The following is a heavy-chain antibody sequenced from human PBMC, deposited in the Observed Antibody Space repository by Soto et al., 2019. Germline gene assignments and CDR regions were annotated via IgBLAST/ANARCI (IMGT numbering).Heavy chain of an antibody. CDR3: AHIMITFGGVTALDAFDF. Sequence: QNTLKESGPTLVYPTQALTLTCTFSGCSLSTSRVGVGWIRQPPGTDLVWLAIIYWDDDKRYSPSLESRLAITKDTSKNQVVLTMTNLDPVDTATYYCAHIMITFGGVTALDAFDFWGQGTMVTVSS. V-gene: IGHV2-5*02. D-gene: IGHD3-16*01. CDR1: GCSLSTSRVG. J-gene: IGHJ3*01. CDR2: IYWDDDK.